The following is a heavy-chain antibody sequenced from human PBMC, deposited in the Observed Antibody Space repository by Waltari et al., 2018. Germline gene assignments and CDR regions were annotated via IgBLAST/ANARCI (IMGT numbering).Heavy chain of an antibody. CDR2: ISSSSSYI. V-gene: IGHV3-21*01. J-gene: IGHJ6*03. CDR1: GFPFSSYS. CDR3: ARVGSSYMDV. D-gene: IGHD6-6*01. Sequence: EVQLVESGGGLVKPGGSLRLSCAASGFPFSSYSMNWVRQAPGKGLEWVSSISSSSSYIYYADSVKGRFTISRDNAKNSLYLQMNSLRAEDTAVYYCARVGSSYMDVWGKGTTVTISS.